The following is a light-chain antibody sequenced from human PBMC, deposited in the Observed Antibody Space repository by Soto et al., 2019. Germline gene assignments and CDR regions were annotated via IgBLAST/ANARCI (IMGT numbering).Light chain of an antibody. V-gene: IGLV2-8*01. Sequence: QSVLTQPPSASGSPGQSVTISCTGTSSDVGGYNYVSWYQQYPGRAPKLMIYEVTKRPSGVPDRFSGSKSGNTASLTVSGLQAEDEADYYCRSYAASNNFYFVFGGGTKLTVL. J-gene: IGLJ3*02. CDR3: RSYAASNNFYFV. CDR1: SSDVGGYNY. CDR2: EVT.